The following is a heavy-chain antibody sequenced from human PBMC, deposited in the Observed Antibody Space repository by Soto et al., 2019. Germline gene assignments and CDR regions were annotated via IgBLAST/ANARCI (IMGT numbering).Heavy chain of an antibody. CDR2: IIPIFGTA. D-gene: IGHD3-10*01. J-gene: IGHJ6*02. V-gene: IGHV1-69*13. Sequence: GASVKVSCKASGGTFSSYAISWVRQAPGQGLEWMGGIIPIFGTANYAQKFQGRVTITADESTSTAYMELSSLRSEDTAVYYCASLRFGELLKYYYGMDVWGQGTTVTFSS. CDR3: ASLRFGELLKYYYGMDV. CDR1: GGTFSSYA.